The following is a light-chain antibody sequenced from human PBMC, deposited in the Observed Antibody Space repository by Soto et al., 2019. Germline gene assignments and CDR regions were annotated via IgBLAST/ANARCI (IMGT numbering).Light chain of an antibody. J-gene: IGKJ4*01. CDR3: QQLNSYPFT. Sequence: QMTQSPSSLSASVGEKIIITCLASRDVGSDVSWYQQKPGQAPKLLIYAASNLYTGVPSRFSGSGSGTDFTLTISSLQPEDFATYHCQQLNSYPFTFGGGTKVDIK. CDR1: RDVGSD. CDR2: AAS. V-gene: IGKV1-17*01.